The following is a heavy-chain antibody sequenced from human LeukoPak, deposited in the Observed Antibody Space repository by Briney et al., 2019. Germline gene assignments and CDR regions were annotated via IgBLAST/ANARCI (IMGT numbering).Heavy chain of an antibody. D-gene: IGHD2-8*01. V-gene: IGHV4-59*02. CDR1: GGSVSTYY. CDR3: VRDRNGQFDY. J-gene: IGHJ4*02. Sequence: SETLSLTCTVSGGSVSTYYWSWIRQPPGKGLEWIGNIYYSGRTNYNPSLKSRVSISVDTSKNQFSLKLSSVTAADTAVYYCVRDRNGQFDYWGQGTLVTVSS. CDR2: IYYSGRT.